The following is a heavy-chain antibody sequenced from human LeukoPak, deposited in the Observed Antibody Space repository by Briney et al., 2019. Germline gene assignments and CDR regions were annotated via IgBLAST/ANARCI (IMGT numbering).Heavy chain of an antibody. CDR2: ISGYNGNT. CDR1: GYTFTSYG. V-gene: IGHV1-18*01. Sequence: ASVKVSCKASGYTFTSYGISWVRQAPGKGLEWMGWISGYNGNTNYAQKLQGRVTMTTDTSTSTVYMELRSLRSDDTAVYYCARVSGGEYYYYYYMDVWGKGTTVTVSS. D-gene: IGHD2-15*01. J-gene: IGHJ6*03. CDR3: ARVSGGEYYYYYYMDV.